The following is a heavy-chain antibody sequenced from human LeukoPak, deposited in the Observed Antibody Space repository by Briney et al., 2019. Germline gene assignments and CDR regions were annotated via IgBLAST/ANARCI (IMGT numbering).Heavy chain of an antibody. CDR1: GGSISSYY. D-gene: IGHD3-22*01. CDR3: ARGFGDYYDSSGPVGIDY. Sequence: PSETLSLTCTVSGGSISSYYWSWIRQPPGKGLEWIGYIYYSGSTNYNPSLKSRVTISVDTSKNQFSLKLSSVTAADTAVYYCARGFGDYYDSSGPVGIDYWGQGTLVTVSS. CDR2: IYYSGST. V-gene: IGHV4-59*08. J-gene: IGHJ4*02.